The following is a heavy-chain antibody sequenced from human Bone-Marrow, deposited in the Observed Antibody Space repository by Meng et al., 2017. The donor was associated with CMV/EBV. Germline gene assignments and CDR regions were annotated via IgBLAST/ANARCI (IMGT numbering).Heavy chain of an antibody. D-gene: IGHD3-10*01. CDR2: INPSGGST. J-gene: IGHJ4*02. CDR1: GYTFTSYY. V-gene: IGHV1-46*01. Sequence: ASVKVSCKASGYTFTSYYMHWVRQAPGQGLEWMGIINPSGGSTSYAQKFQGRVTMTRDTSTSTVYMELSSLRSEDTAVYYCARDWFGDGSGSPPLYYFDYWGQGTLVTFSS. CDR3: ARDWFGDGSGSPPLYYFDY.